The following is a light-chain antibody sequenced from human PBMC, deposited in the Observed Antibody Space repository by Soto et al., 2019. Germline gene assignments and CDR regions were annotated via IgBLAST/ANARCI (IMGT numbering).Light chain of an antibody. CDR3: AAWDDSLNGWV. CDR1: SSNIRTNT. V-gene: IGLV1-44*01. J-gene: IGLJ3*02. CDR2: SNN. Sequence: QPVLAQPPSASGTPGQRVTISGSGSSSNIRTNTVNWYHQLPGTAPKLLIYSNNQRPSGVPDRFSGSKSGTSASLAISGLQSEDEADYYCAAWDDSLNGWVFGGGTKLTVL.